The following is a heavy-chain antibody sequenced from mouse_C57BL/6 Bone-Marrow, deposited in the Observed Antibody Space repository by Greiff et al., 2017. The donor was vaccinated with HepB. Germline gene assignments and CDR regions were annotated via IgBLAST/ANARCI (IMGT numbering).Heavy chain of an antibody. D-gene: IGHD1-1*01. J-gene: IGHJ2*01. V-gene: IGHV5-6*01. CDR2: ISSGGSYT. CDR3: ARHTTVVATGDY. CDR1: GFTFSSYG. Sequence: EVHLVESGGDLVKPGGSLKLSCAASGFTFSSYGMSWVRQTPDKRLEWVATISSGGSYTYYPDSVKGRFTISRDNAKNTLYLQMSSLKSEDTAMYYCARHTTVVATGDYWGHGTTLTVSS.